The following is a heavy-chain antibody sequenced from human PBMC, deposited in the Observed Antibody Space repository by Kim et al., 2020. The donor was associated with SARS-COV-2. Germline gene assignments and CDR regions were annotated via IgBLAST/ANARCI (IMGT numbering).Heavy chain of an antibody. D-gene: IGHD1-26*01. J-gene: IGHJ4*02. V-gene: IGHV3-23*01. Sequence: ADSVKGRFTISRDNSKNTLYLQMNSLRAEDTAVYYCAKGGGQWELGDFDYWGQGTLVTVSS. CDR3: AKGGGQWELGDFDY.